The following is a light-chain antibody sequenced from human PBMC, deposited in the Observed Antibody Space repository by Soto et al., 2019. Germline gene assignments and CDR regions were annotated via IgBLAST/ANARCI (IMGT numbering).Light chain of an antibody. CDR2: GAS. J-gene: IGKJ4*01. CDR1: QSISSY. CDR3: QQSYSTPLT. V-gene: IGKV1-39*01. Sequence: DIQMTQSPSSLSASVGDRVTITCRASQSISSYLNWYQQKPGKAPKLLIYGASSLQSGVPSRFSGSGSGTDFNLTISSLQPEDFATYYCQQSYSTPLTFGGGTEVEIK.